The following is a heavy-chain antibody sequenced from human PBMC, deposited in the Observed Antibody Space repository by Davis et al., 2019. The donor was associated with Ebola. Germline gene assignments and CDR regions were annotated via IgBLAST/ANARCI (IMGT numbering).Heavy chain of an antibody. Sequence: PGGSLRLSCAASGFTLSGYDMNWVRQAPGKGLEWVANIKQDGSEKYYVDSVKGRFTISRDNAKNSLYLQMNSLRAEDTAVYYCASSFLGVYGVWGKGTTVTVSS. CDR3: ASSFLGVYGV. CDR1: GFTLSGYD. CDR2: IKQDGSEK. J-gene: IGHJ6*04. D-gene: IGHD3-3*02. V-gene: IGHV3-7*01.